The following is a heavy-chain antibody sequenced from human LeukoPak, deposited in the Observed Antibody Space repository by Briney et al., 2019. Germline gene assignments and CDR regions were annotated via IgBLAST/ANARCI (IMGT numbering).Heavy chain of an antibody. Sequence: SETLSLTCTVSGVSISSGGYYWSWIRQHPGKGLEWIGYIYYSGSTYYNPSLESRVTISVDTSKNQFSLKLSSVTAADTAVYYCAASNGRARDPSYFDYWGQGTLVTVSS. CDR3: AASNGRARDPSYFDY. CDR2: IYYSGST. CDR1: GVSISSGGYY. D-gene: IGHD2-2*01. V-gene: IGHV4-31*03. J-gene: IGHJ4*02.